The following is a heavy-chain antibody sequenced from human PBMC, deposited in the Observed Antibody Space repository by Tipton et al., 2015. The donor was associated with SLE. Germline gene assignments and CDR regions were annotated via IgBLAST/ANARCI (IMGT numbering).Heavy chain of an antibody. CDR1: GFTFDDYT. CDR2: ISWDGTST. V-gene: IGHV3-43*01. Sequence: SLRLSCATSGFTFDDYTRHWVRQPPGKGLEWVSLISWDGTSTYYEDSVKGRFTISRANSQKSLFLQMNRLRSEDTAFYYCVKAGTPGLLCTTHFDFWGQGTLVTVSS. J-gene: IGHJ4*02. CDR3: VKAGTPGLLCTTHFDF. D-gene: IGHD2-21*01.